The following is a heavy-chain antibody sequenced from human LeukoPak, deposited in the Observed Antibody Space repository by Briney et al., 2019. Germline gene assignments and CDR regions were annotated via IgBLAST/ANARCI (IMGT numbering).Heavy chain of an antibody. J-gene: IGHJ4*02. CDR1: GYTFTSYD. CDR3: AGDQGTGTNGLFDY. D-gene: IGHD1-7*01. V-gene: IGHV1-8*01. Sequence: ASVKVSCKASGYTFTSYDINWVRQATGQGLEWMGWMNPNSGNTGYAQKFQGRVTMTRNTSISTAYMELSSLRSEDTAVYYCAGDQGTGTNGLFDYWGQGTLVTVSS. CDR2: MNPNSGNT.